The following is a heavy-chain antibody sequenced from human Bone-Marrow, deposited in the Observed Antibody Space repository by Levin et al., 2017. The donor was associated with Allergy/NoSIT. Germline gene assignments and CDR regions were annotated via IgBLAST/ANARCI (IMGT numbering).Heavy chain of an antibody. CDR3: SRKGAGYGSETIDD. J-gene: IGHJ4*02. CDR1: GYLFTDFW. CDR2: IYPGDSDA. Sequence: GESLKISCKASGYLFTDFWIGWVRQLPGKGLEWMGIIYPGDSDARYRPSFQGQVSISVDKSINTVYLQWISLKASDTATYFCSRKGAGYGSETIDDWGQGTRVTVSS. D-gene: IGHD3-10*01. V-gene: IGHV5-51*01.